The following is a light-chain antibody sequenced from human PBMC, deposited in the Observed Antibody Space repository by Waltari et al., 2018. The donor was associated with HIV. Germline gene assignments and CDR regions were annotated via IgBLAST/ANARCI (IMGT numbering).Light chain of an antibody. V-gene: IGLV2-23*01. CDR1: SSDVGSYNL. Sequence: QSALTQPASVSGSPGQAITISCTGTSSDVGSYNLVSWYQQHPGKAPTLKIYEGSTRTTGVSNRFSGSKSGNTASLTISGLQAEDEADDYCCSYAGSSTLVFGGGTKLTVL. CDR2: EGS. J-gene: IGLJ2*01. CDR3: CSYAGSSTLV.